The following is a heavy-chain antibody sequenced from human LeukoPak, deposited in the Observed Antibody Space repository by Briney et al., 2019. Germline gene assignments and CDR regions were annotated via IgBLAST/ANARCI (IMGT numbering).Heavy chain of an antibody. D-gene: IGHD3-22*01. Sequence: GGSLRLSCAASGFTFSSHEMNWVRQAPGKGLEWVSYISSSGSTIYYADSVKGRFTISRDNAKNSLYLQMNSLRAEDTAVYYCARDLVVVTAKGFDPWGQGTLVTVSS. CDR3: ARDLVVVTAKGFDP. J-gene: IGHJ5*02. V-gene: IGHV3-48*03. CDR2: ISSSGSTI. CDR1: GFTFSSHE.